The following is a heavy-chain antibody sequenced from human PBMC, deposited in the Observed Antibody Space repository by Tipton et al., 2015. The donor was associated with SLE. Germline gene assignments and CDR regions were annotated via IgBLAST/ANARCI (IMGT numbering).Heavy chain of an antibody. CDR3: AKENDS. Sequence: SLRLSCAASGFTFSSYGMHWVRQAPGKGLEWVAVIWYDGSNKYYADSVKGRFTISRDNSKNTVHLQMNSLRPEDTAVYYCAKENDSWGQGTLVTVSS. J-gene: IGHJ4*02. V-gene: IGHV3-30*18. CDR1: GFTFSSYG. CDR2: IWYDGSNK.